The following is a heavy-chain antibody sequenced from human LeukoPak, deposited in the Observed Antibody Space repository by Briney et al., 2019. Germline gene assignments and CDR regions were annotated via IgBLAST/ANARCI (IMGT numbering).Heavy chain of an antibody. CDR3: AKDCSGGSCFAVPDY. CDR2: IRYDGSNK. CDR1: GFTFSSYG. J-gene: IGHJ4*02. D-gene: IGHD2-15*01. Sequence: GGSLRLSCAASGFTFSSYGMHWVRQAPGKGLEWVAFIRYDGSNKYYADSVKGRFTISRDNSKNTLYLQMNSLRAEDTAVYYCAKDCSGGSCFAVPDYWGQGTLVTVSS. V-gene: IGHV3-30*02.